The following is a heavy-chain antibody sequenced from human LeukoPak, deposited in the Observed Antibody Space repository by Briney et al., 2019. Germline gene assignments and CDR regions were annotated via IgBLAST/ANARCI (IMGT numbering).Heavy chain of an antibody. D-gene: IGHD3-3*01. J-gene: IGHJ4*02. Sequence: ASVKVSCKASGYTFTSYGISWVRQAPGQGLDWMGWISAYNGNTNYAQKLQGRVTMTTDTSTSTAYMELRSLRSDDTAVYYCARLFWSGYYYYFDYWGQGTLVTVSS. CDR3: ARLFWSGYYYYFDY. V-gene: IGHV1-18*01. CDR1: GYTFTSYG. CDR2: ISAYNGNT.